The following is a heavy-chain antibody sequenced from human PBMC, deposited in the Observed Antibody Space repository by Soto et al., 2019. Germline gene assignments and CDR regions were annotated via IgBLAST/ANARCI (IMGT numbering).Heavy chain of an antibody. CDR2: ISYDGSNK. CDR3: AKAGGYCTNGVCYTDYYYGMDV. Sequence: GGSLRLSCAASGFTFSSYGMHWVRQAPSKGLEWVAVISYDGSNKYYADSVKGRFTISRDNSKNTLYLQMNSLRAEDTAVYYCAKAGGYCTNGVCYTDYYYGMDVWGQGTTVTVSS. V-gene: IGHV3-30*18. J-gene: IGHJ6*02. CDR1: GFTFSSYG. D-gene: IGHD2-8*01.